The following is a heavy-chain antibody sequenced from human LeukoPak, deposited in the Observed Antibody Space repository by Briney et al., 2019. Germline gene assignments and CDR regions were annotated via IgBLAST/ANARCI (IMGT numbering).Heavy chain of an antibody. J-gene: IGHJ6*03. Sequence: PGGSLRLSCAASGFTFSSYGMHWVRQAPGKGLEWVAFIRYDGSNKYYADSVKGRFTISRDNSKNTLYLQMNSLRAEDTAVYYCAKIPYFVWRGHMDVWGKGTTVTVSS. CDR2: IRYDGSNK. CDR1: GFTFSSYG. V-gene: IGHV3-30*02. D-gene: IGHD2-21*01. CDR3: AKIPYFVWRGHMDV.